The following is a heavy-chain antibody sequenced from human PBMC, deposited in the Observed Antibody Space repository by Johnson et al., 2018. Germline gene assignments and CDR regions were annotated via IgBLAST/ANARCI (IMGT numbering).Heavy chain of an antibody. J-gene: IGHJ3*02. Sequence: QVQLQESGPGLVKPSETLSLTCTVSGGSIGSSTYYWGWIRQPPGKGLEWIGSIYNSGTSYYNPSLKSRVTISVDTSQNQFSLKLTSVTAADTAVYYCAKPGYSYAENDAFDIWGQGTMVTVSS. CDR3: AKPGYSYAENDAFDI. D-gene: IGHD5-18*01. CDR2: IYNSGTS. V-gene: IGHV4-39*01. CDR1: GGSIGSSTYY.